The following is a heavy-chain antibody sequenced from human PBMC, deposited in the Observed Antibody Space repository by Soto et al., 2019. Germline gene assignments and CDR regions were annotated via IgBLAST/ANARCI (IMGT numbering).Heavy chain of an antibody. V-gene: IGHV4-34*01. CDR1: CGPFSGYD. CDR2: INDSGST. D-gene: IGHD5-12*01. J-gene: IGHJ4*02. CDR3: ARSRFRGGYNL. Sequence: QVQLQQWGGGLLKPSETLSLTCAVYCGPFSGYDWIWIRQPPGKGLEWIGEINDSGSTNYNPSLNSRVTISVETSKSQFSLKLSSVTAADTALYYCARSRFRGGYNLWGQGNLVTVSS.